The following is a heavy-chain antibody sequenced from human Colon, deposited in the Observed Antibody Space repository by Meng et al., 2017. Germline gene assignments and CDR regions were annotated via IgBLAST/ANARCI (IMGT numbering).Heavy chain of an antibody. CDR2: INPSGDRA. CDR1: GYTFTNHH. Sequence: ASVKVSCKASGYTFTNHHMHWVRQAPGQGLEWMGEINPSGDRAVYAQKFQGRLSMTRDTSTSTLYMELSSLRFEDTAAYYCARDNSDSSTSWWFDLWGQGTQVTVSS. CDR3: ARDNSDSSTSWWFDL. J-gene: IGHJ5*02. V-gene: IGHV1-46*01. D-gene: IGHD4-23*01.